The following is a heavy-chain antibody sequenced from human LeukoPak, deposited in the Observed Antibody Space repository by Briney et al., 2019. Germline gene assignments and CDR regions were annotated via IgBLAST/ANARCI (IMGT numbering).Heavy chain of an antibody. Sequence: GGSLRLSCAASGFTFSSYAMSWVRQAPGKGLEWVSAISGSGGSTYYADSVKGWFTISRDNSKNTLYLQMNSLRAEDTAVYYCAKGSPADIVVVVAAIELWGQGTLVTVSS. V-gene: IGHV3-23*01. CDR2: ISGSGGST. CDR3: AKGSPADIVVVVAAIEL. J-gene: IGHJ4*02. D-gene: IGHD2-15*01. CDR1: GFTFSSYA.